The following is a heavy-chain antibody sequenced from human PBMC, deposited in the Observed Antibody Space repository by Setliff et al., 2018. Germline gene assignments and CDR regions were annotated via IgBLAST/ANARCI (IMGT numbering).Heavy chain of an antibody. Sequence: RASVKVSCKDSGYTFSTYGISWVRQAPGQGLEWMGWISAYNGNTNYARRFQGRVTMTTDTSTSTAYMELRSLRSDDTAVYYCAREVTGSSSWFEGAFDIWGQGTMVTVSS. V-gene: IGHV1-18*01. J-gene: IGHJ3*02. CDR1: GYTFSTYG. CDR2: ISAYNGNT. CDR3: AREVTGSSSWFEGAFDI. D-gene: IGHD6-13*01.